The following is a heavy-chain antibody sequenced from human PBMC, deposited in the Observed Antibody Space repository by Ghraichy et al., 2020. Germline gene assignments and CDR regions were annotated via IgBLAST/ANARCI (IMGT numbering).Heavy chain of an antibody. Sequence: GSLRLSCAASGFTFSSYWMSWVRQAPGKGLEWVADIKQDESEKYYVDSVKGRFTISRDNAKNSLHLQMNSLRAEDTAVYYCARHGWGLYDSSGYYAHWGQGSLVTVSS. D-gene: IGHD3-22*01. CDR1: GFTFSSYW. V-gene: IGHV3-7*03. CDR3: ARHGWGLYDSSGYYAH. J-gene: IGHJ4*02. CDR2: IKQDESEK.